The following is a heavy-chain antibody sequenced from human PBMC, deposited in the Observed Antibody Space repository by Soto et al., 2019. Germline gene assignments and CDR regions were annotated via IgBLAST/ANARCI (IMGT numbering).Heavy chain of an antibody. CDR2: ISWNSGSI. J-gene: IGHJ6*02. D-gene: IGHD5-18*01. CDR1: GFTFDDYA. CDR3: AKGFRGYSYGTYYYYYGMDV. Sequence: EVQLVESGGGLVQPGRSLRLSCAASGFTFDDYAMHWVRQAPGKGLEWGSGISWNSGSIGYADSVKGRFTISRDNAKNSLYLQMNSLRAEDTALYYCAKGFRGYSYGTYYYYYGMDVWGQGTTVTVSS. V-gene: IGHV3-9*01.